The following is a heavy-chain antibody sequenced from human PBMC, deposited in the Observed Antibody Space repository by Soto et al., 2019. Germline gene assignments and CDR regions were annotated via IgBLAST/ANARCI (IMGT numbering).Heavy chain of an antibody. Sequence: TLSLTCTVSGGSISSGGYYWSWIRQHPGKGLEWIGYIYYSGSTYYNPSLKSRVTISVDTSKNQFSLKLSSVTAADTAVYYCARDLRAGGWFDPWGQGTLGTVSS. J-gene: IGHJ5*02. CDR1: GGSISSGGYY. CDR3: ARDLRAGGWFDP. V-gene: IGHV4-31*03. CDR2: IYYSGST. D-gene: IGHD5-12*01.